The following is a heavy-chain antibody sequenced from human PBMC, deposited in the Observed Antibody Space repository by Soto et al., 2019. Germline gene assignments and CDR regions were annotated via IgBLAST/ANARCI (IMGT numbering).Heavy chain of an antibody. V-gene: IGHV4-34*01. J-gene: IGHJ4*02. CDR3: ARSRYDSSGYYFDY. CDR2: INHSGST. Sequence: SETLSLTCAVYGESFSGYYWSWIRQPPGKGLEWIGEINHSGSTNYNPSLKSRVTISVDTSKNQFSLKLSSVTAADTAVYYCARSRYDSSGYYFDYWGQGTLVTVSS. D-gene: IGHD3-22*01. CDR1: GESFSGYY.